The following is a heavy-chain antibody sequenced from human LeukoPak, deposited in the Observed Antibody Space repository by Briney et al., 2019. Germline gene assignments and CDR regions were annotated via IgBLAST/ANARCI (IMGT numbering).Heavy chain of an antibody. CDR2: IYYSGST. CDR3: ARVTGYMTEDYFDY. Sequence: SQTLSLTCAVSGGSISSGGYSWSWIRQPPGKGLEWIGYIYYSGSTNYNPSLKSRVTISVDTSKNQFSLRLSSVTAADTAVYYCARVTGYMTEDYFDYWGQGTLITVSS. D-gene: IGHD6-13*01. V-gene: IGHV4-30-4*07. J-gene: IGHJ4*02. CDR1: GGSISSGGYS.